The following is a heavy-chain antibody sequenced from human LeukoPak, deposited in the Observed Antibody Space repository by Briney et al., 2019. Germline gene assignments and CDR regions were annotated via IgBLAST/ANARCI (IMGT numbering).Heavy chain of an antibody. D-gene: IGHD4-17*01. CDR3: AKEARWTVTTTYYFDY. Sequence: GGSLRLSCAASGFTFSSYAMSWVRQAPGKGLEWVSAISGSGGSTYYADSVKGRFTISRDNSKNTLYLQMNSLRAEDTAVYYCAKEARWTVTTTYYFDYWGPGTLVTVSS. CDR2: ISGSGGST. CDR1: GFTFSSYA. V-gene: IGHV3-23*01. J-gene: IGHJ4*02.